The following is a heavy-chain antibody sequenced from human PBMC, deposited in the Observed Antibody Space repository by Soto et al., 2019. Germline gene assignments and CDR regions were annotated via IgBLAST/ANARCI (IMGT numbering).Heavy chain of an antibody. CDR1: GVTFSIYG. Sequence: GGSLRLSGAASGVTFSIYGIHWVRHAPVKGLEGVAVISDDGSNKDYADSVKGRVTISRNNAKNTLYLQMKNLKAAETAVYYCEKDLRYGSWELLSNFYGMGVWGQGTTVTVSS. CDR3: EKDLRYGSWELLSNFYGMGV. D-gene: IGHD1-26*01. J-gene: IGHJ6*02. V-gene: IGHV3-30*18. CDR2: ISDDGSNK.